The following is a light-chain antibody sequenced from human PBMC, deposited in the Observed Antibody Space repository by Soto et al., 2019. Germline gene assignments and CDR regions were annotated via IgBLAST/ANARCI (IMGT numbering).Light chain of an antibody. Sequence: EIVLTQSPGTLSLSPGENATLSCRASQSVNSRDLAWYQQRPGQAPRLLIYGASTRATGIPDRFSGGGSGTDFTLTISRLEPEDFAMYYCQQYGDSLYTFGQGTKLEV. CDR1: QSVNSRD. J-gene: IGKJ2*01. CDR3: QQYGDSLYT. CDR2: GAS. V-gene: IGKV3-20*01.